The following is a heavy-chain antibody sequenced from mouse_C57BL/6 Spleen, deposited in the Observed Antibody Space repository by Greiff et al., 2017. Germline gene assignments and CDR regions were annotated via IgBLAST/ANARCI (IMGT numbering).Heavy chain of an antibody. V-gene: IGHV5-4*03. D-gene: IGHD1-1*01. CDR2: ISDGGSYT. J-gene: IGHJ3*01. CDR3: ARGTSYYGSTSWFAY. CDR1: GFTFSSYA. Sequence: EVKLMESGGGLVKPGGSLKLSCAASGFTFSSYAMSWVRQTPEKRLEWVATISDGGSYTYYPDNVKGRFTISRDNAKNNLYLQMSHLKSEDTAMYYCARGTSYYGSTSWFAYWGQGTLVTVSA.